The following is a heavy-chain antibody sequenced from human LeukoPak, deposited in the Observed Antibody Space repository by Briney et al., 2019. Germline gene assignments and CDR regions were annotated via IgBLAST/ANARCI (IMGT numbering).Heavy chain of an antibody. J-gene: IGHJ4*02. CDR2: IYPTNSDT. CDR3: ARPVGYSGYDYLDY. CDR1: GFKFTNHF. D-gene: IGHD5-12*01. Sequence: ESLKISCKGFGFKFTNHFIGWVRQMPGKGLEWVGIIYPTNSDTRYSPSFQGQVTISADKSISTAYLQWSSLKASDTAMYYCARPVGYSGYDYLDYWGQGTLVTVSS. V-gene: IGHV5-51*01.